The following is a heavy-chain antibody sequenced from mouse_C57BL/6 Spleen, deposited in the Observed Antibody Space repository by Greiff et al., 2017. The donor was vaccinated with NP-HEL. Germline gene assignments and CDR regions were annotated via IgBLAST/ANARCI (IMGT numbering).Heavy chain of an antibody. Sequence: QVQLKQSGAELVRPGSSVKLSCKASGYTFTSYWMHWVKQRPIQGLEWIGNIDPSDSETHYNQKFKDKATLTVDKSSSTAYMQLSSLTSEDSAVYYCARFLPEGYAMDYWGQGTSVTVSS. CDR2: IDPSDSET. J-gene: IGHJ4*01. D-gene: IGHD2-1*01. V-gene: IGHV1-52*01. CDR3: ARFLPEGYAMDY. CDR1: GYTFTSYW.